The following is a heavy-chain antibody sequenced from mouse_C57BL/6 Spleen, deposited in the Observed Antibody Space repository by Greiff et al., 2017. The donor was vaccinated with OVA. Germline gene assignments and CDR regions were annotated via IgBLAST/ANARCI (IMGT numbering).Heavy chain of an antibody. J-gene: IGHJ3*01. CDR1: GYSFTDYN. CDR2: INPNYGTT. Sequence: EVQLQQSRPELVKPGASVKISCKASGYSFTDYNMNWVKQSNGKSLEWIGVINPNYGTTSYNQKFKGKATLTVDQSSSTAYMQLNSLTSEDSAVYYCARPHYYGSSQAWFAYWGQGTLVTVSA. D-gene: IGHD1-1*01. CDR3: ARPHYYGSSQAWFAY. V-gene: IGHV1-39*01.